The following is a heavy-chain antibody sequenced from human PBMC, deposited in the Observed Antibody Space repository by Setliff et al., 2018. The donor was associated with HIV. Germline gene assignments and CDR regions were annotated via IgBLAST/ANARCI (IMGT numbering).Heavy chain of an antibody. CDR2: ISSSSSYI. V-gene: IGHV3-21*04. CDR3: ARDRAYASFDY. J-gene: IGHJ4*02. CDR1: GFTFSTYS. D-gene: IGHD3-16*01. Sequence: GGSLRLSCVASGFTFSTYSMNWVRQAPGKGLEWVSSISSSSSYIYYADSLKGRFTISRDNAKNSMYLQMNSLRAEDTAVYYCARDRAYASFDYWGQGALVTVPQ.